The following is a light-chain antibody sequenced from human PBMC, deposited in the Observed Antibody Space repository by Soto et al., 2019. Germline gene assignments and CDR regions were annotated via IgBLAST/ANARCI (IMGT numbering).Light chain of an antibody. CDR1: QGISNY. CDR3: QQLHTYPLT. J-gene: IGKJ4*01. CDR2: AAS. V-gene: IGKV1-9*01. Sequence: DLQLTQSPSFLSASVGDRVTITCRASQGISNYLVWYQQKPGKAPKLLIFAASTLQSGVPSRFRGSASGTEFTLTISSLQPEDVAAYYCQQLHTYPLTFGGGTRVEIK.